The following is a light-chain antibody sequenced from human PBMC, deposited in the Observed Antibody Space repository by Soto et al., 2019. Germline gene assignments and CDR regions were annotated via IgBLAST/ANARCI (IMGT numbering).Light chain of an antibody. Sequence: DFQMTQSPSTLSASVGDRVTITCRASQAVSSWLAWYQQKPGKAPKLLIYDASILEGGVPSRFSGSGSGTQFTLTISSLQPDDSATYYCQQYNSYWTFGQGTRVEIK. J-gene: IGKJ1*01. CDR2: DAS. CDR1: QAVSSW. CDR3: QQYNSYWT. V-gene: IGKV1-5*01.